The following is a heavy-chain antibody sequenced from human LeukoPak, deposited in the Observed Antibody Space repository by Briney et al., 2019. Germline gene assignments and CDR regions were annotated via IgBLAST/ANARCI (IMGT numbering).Heavy chain of an antibody. V-gene: IGHV3-11*01. CDR3: ASEDDSSGYADY. J-gene: IGHJ4*02. Sequence: GGPLRLSCAASGFTFSDYYMSWIRQAPGKGLEWVSYISSSGSTIYYADSVKGRFTISRDNAKNSLYLQMNSLRAEDTAVYYCASEDDSSGYADYWGQGTLVTVSS. D-gene: IGHD3-22*01. CDR2: ISSSGSTI. CDR1: GFTFSDYY.